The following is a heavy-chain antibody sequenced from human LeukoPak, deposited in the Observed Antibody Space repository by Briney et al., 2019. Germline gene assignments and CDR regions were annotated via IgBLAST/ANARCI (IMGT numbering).Heavy chain of an antibody. Sequence: ASVKVSCKASGYTFTGYYMHWVRQAPGQGLEWMGWINPNSGGTNYAQKFQGRVTMTRDTSISTAYMELSRLRSDDTAVYYCARASRYCSGGGCQYYFDYWGQGTLVTVSS. CDR3: ARASRYCSGGGCQYYFDY. CDR2: INPNSGGT. D-gene: IGHD2-15*01. J-gene: IGHJ4*02. V-gene: IGHV1-2*02. CDR1: GYTFTGYY.